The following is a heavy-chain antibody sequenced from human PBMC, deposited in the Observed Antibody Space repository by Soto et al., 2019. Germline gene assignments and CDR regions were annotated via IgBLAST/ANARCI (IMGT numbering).Heavy chain of an antibody. CDR1: GGSFSGYY. CDR2: SNHNGIT. J-gene: IGHJ6*02. Sequence: PSETLSLTCAVYGGSFSGYYWSWIRQPPGKGLEWIGESNHNGITNYNPSLKSRVTVSVDTSKGQFSLKLSSVTAADRAVYYCARGLAARNYYYYGMDVWGQGTTVTVSS. CDR3: ARGLAARNYYYYGMDV. V-gene: IGHV4-34*01. D-gene: IGHD6-6*01.